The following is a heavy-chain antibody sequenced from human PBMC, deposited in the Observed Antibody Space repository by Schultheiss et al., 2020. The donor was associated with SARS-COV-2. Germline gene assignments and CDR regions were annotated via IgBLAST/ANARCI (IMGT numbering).Heavy chain of an antibody. J-gene: IGHJ5*02. Sequence: GGSLRLSCAASGFTFSSYSMNWVRQAPGKGLEWVGFIRSKAYGGTTEYAASVKGRFTISRDDSKSIAYLQMNSLKTEDTAVYYCAKVNPPPQDIVVVPAAPRYNGFDPWGQGTLVTVSS. CDR1: GFTFSSYS. CDR2: IRSKAYGGTT. CDR3: AKVNPPPQDIVVVPAAPRYNGFDP. V-gene: IGHV3-49*04. D-gene: IGHD2-2*01.